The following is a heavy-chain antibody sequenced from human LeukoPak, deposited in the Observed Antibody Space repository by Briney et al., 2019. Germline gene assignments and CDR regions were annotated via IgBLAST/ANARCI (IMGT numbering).Heavy chain of an antibody. CDR1: GGSIRSYY. Sequence: PSETLSLTCTVSGGSIRSYYWSWIRQPPGKGLEWIGYIYYSGSTNYNPSLKSRVSISVDTSKNRFSLKLSSVTAADPAVYYCSRTGSTVTMLYPFDHWGQGTLVTVSS. CDR3: SRTGSTVTMLYPFDH. J-gene: IGHJ4*02. CDR2: IYYSGST. D-gene: IGHD4-17*01. V-gene: IGHV4-59*01.